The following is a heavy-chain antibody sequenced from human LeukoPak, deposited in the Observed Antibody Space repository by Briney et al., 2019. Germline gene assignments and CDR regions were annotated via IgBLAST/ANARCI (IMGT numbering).Heavy chain of an antibody. J-gene: IGHJ4*02. CDR1: GFTFSSSA. Sequence: PGGSLRLSCAASGFTFSSSAMSWVRQAPGKGLEWVSTISGSGGYTYYADSVKGRFTISRDNSKNTLYLQMNSLRAEDTAVYYCATYYGDYGGEFDYWGQGTLVTVSS. CDR3: ATYYGDYGGEFDY. CDR2: ISGSGGYT. D-gene: IGHD4-17*01. V-gene: IGHV3-23*01.